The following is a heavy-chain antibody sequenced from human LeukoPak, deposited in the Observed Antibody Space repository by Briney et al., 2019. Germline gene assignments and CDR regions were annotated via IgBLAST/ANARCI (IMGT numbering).Heavy chain of an antibody. J-gene: IGHJ4*02. CDR3: ASKGQYCGTLTCKDY. CDR1: GFTVSSNY. CDR2: IYGGGST. V-gene: IGHV3-53*01. D-gene: IGHD2-21*01. Sequence: GGSLRLSCAASGFTVSSNYMSWVRQAPGKGLECVSLIYGGGSTYYADYVKGRFTISRDNSKNTIFLQLTSLRVEDTAVYYCASKGQYCGTLTCKDYWGRGTLVTVSS.